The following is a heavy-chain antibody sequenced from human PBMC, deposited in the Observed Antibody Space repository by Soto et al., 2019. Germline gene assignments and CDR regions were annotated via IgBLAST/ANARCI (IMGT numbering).Heavy chain of an antibody. J-gene: IGHJ4*02. Sequence: ASVKVSCKASGYTFTSYYMHWVRQAPGQGLEWMGIINPSGGSTSYAQKFQGRVTMTRDTSTSTVYMELSSLRSEDTALYYCARWRSYDFWSGYPRLAYYFDYWGQGTLVTVS. CDR1: GYTFTSYY. CDR2: INPSGGST. D-gene: IGHD3-3*01. CDR3: ARWRSYDFWSGYPRLAYYFDY. V-gene: IGHV1-46*03.